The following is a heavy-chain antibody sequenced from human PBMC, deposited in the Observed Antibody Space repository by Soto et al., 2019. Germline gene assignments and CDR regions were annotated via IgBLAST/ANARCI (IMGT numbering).Heavy chain of an antibody. V-gene: IGHV1-46*01. CDR3: ARYDYNGYYFDY. Sequence: QVQLVQYGAEVKKPGASVKVSCKASGYTFSTYYMHWVRQAPGQGYEWMGIINPSGGSTTYAQKFPGRVTMTRDTSTTTVYMELSSLKSEDTAVYYCARYDYNGYYFDYWGQGTLVTVSS. CDR1: GYTFSTYY. D-gene: IGHD4-4*01. CDR2: INPSGGST. J-gene: IGHJ4*02.